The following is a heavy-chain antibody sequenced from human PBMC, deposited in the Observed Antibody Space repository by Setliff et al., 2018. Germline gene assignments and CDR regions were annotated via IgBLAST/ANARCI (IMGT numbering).Heavy chain of an antibody. D-gene: IGHD2-15*01. V-gene: IGHV4-59*08. J-gene: IGHJ4*02. CDR3: ARGLNTESWTPLY. CDR1: GGSISGYY. Sequence: SETLSLTCNVSGGSISGYYWSWIRQPPGKGLEWIGNIYSSGSIKYNPSLRSRVTISVDTVKNQFSLRLSSLTAADTAVYYCARGLNTESWTPLYWSPGTLVTVSS. CDR2: IYSSGSI.